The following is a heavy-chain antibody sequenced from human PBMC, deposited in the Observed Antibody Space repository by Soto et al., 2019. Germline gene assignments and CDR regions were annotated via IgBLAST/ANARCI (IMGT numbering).Heavy chain of an antibody. CDR2: IIPIFGTA. Sequence: QVQLVQSGAEVKKPGSSVKVSCKASGGTFSSYAISWVRQAPGQGLEWMGGIIPIFGTANYAQKFQGRVTITADESTSKAYMELSSLRSEDTAVYYCARGYCSSTSCYDDYYYYGMDVWGQGTTVTVSS. V-gene: IGHV1-69*01. J-gene: IGHJ6*02. CDR1: GGTFSSYA. D-gene: IGHD2-2*01. CDR3: ARGYCSSTSCYDDYYYYGMDV.